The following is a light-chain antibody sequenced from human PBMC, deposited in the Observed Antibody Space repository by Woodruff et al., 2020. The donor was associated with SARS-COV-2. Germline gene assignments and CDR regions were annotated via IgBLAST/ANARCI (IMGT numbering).Light chain of an antibody. J-gene: IGKJ1*01. CDR2: WAS. V-gene: IGKV4-1*01. CDR1: QSVLYSSNNKNY. CDR3: QQYYSTPPT. Sequence: QSVLYSSNNKNYLAWYQQKPGQPPKLLIYWASTRESGVPDRFSGSGSGTDFTLTISSLQAEDVAVYYCQQYYSTPPTFGQGTKVEIK.